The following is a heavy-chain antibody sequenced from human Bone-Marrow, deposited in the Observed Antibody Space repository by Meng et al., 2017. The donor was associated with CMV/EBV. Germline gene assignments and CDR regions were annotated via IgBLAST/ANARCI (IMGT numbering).Heavy chain of an antibody. Sequence: ASVKVSCKASGYTFTSYGISWERQAPGQGLEWMGWISAYNGNTNYAQKLQGRVTMTTDTSTSTAYMELRSLRSDDTAVYYCAGEDSSSWYGGLTWFDPWGQGTLVTVSS. V-gene: IGHV1-18*01. D-gene: IGHD6-13*01. CDR1: GYTFTSYG. CDR2: ISAYNGNT. J-gene: IGHJ5*02. CDR3: AGEDSSSWYGGLTWFDP.